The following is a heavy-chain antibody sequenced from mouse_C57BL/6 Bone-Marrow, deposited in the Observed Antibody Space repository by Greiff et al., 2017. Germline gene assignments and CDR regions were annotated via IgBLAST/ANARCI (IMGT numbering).Heavy chain of an antibody. Sequence: QVQLKQSGPGLVQPSQSLSITCTASGFSLTSYGVHWVRQSPGKGLEWLGVIWRGGSTDYYAAFMSKLSTFKDNPNSHASLNMHSRQADDDAIYYYGHNCYGSSYDWYFDVWGTGTTLTVSS. CDR2: IWRGGST. CDR1: GFSLTSYG. J-gene: IGHJ1*03. V-gene: IGHV2-5*01. D-gene: IGHD1-1*01. CDR3: GHNCYGSSYDWYFDV.